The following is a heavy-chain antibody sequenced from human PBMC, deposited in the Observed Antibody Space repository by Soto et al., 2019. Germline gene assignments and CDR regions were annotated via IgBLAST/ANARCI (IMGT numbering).Heavy chain of an antibody. CDR3: ARDRPSSMVRGPSEQYYFDY. CDR2: ISSSSSYT. CDR1: GFTFSDYY. J-gene: IGHJ4*02. Sequence: QVQLVESGGGLVKPGGSLRLSCAASGFTFSDYYMSWIRQAPGKGLEWVSYISSSSSYTNYADSVKGRFTISRDNAKNSLYLQMNSLRAEDTAVYYCARDRPSSMVRGPSEQYYFDYWGQGTLVTVSS. D-gene: IGHD3-10*01. V-gene: IGHV3-11*06.